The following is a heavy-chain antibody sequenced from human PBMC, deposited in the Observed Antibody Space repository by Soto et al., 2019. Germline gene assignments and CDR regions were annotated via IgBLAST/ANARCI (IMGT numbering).Heavy chain of an antibody. D-gene: IGHD5-12*01. CDR3: AREGYSGYDSPGYFDY. V-gene: IGHV4-30-2*01. J-gene: IGHJ4*02. CDR2: IYHSGST. Sequence: TSETLSLTCAVSGGSISSGGYSWSWIRQPPGKGLEWIGYIYHSGSTYYNPSLKSRVTISVDRSKNQFSLKLSSVTAADTAVYYCAREGYSGYDSPGYFDYWGQGTLVTFSS. CDR1: GGSISSGGYS.